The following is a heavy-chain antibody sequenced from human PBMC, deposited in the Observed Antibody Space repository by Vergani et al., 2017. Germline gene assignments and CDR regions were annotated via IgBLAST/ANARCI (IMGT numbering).Heavy chain of an antibody. Sequence: QVQLQESGPGLVKPSQTLSLTCTVSGGSINSGSYWWSWIRQPAGKGLEWIGRIYTSGSTNYNPSLEGRVTMSVDASKNQFSLKLNSVSAAETAVYYCARSFFDYWSGYQGYYFDYWGQGILVTVSS. CDR2: IYTSGST. J-gene: IGHJ4*01. CDR1: GGSINSGSYW. D-gene: IGHD3-3*01. V-gene: IGHV4-61*02. CDR3: ARSFFDYWSGYQGYYFDY.